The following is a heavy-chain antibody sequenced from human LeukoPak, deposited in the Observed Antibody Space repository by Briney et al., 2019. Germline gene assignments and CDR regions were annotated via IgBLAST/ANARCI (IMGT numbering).Heavy chain of an antibody. CDR2: ISSSSSYI. CDR3: ASSGWYYFDY. V-gene: IGHV3-21*01. J-gene: IGHJ4*02. D-gene: IGHD6-19*01. CDR1: GFTFSSYA. Sequence: GGSLRLSCAAFGFTFSSYAMSWVRQAPGKGLEWVSSISSSSSYIYYADSVKGRFTISRDNAKNSLYLQMNSLRAEDTAVYYCASSGWYYFDYWGQGTLVTVSS.